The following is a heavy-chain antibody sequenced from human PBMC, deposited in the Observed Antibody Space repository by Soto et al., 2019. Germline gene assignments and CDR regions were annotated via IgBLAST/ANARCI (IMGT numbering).Heavy chain of an antibody. D-gene: IGHD3-22*01. J-gene: IGHJ1*01. CDR3: ARDSSDSSGYYYFQH. CDR1: GGSISSGDYY. Sequence: SETLSLTCTVSGGSISSGDYYWSWIRQPPGKGLEWIGYIYYSGSTYYNPSLKSRVTISADTSKNQFSLKLSSVTAADTAVYYCARDSSDSSGYYYFQHWGQGTLVTVSS. V-gene: IGHV4-30-4*01. CDR2: IYYSGST.